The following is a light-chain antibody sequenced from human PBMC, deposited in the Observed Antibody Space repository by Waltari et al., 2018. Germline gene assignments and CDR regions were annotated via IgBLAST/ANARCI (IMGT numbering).Light chain of an antibody. Sequence: DIQMNQSPSTLSAFVGDRVNFTCRASQSISIWLAWYQQKPGKAPKLLIYKATSLERGVPSRFSGSGSGTEFTLTISSLQPDDFASYYCQQYSSFIYTFGQGTKVEI. CDR3: QQYSSFIYT. CDR2: KAT. V-gene: IGKV1-5*03. J-gene: IGKJ2*01. CDR1: QSISIW.